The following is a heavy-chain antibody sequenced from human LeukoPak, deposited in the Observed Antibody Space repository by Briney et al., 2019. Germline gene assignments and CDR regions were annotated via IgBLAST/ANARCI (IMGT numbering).Heavy chain of an antibody. Sequence: PGGSLRLSCAASGFTVSSNYVSWVRQAPGKGLEWVSVIYSGGSTYYADSVKGRFTISRDNSKNTLYLQMNSLRAEDTAVYYCARSPAAYYYYGMDVWGQGTTVTVSS. CDR1: GFTVSSNY. V-gene: IGHV3-66*01. D-gene: IGHD2-15*01. J-gene: IGHJ6*02. CDR2: IYSGGST. CDR3: ARSPAAYYYYGMDV.